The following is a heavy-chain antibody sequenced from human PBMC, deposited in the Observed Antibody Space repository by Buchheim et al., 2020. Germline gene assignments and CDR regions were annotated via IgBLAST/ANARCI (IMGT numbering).Heavy chain of an antibody. Sequence: QLQLQESGPGLVKPSETLSLTCTVSGGSISSNTYHWGWIRRPPGKGLEWIGSVYYSATTYYSTSLKSRVTLSVDSPKNQFSLKLTSVTAADTAVYYCASIGAYIYGSNWGFFDSWGPGAL. CDR1: GGSISSNTYH. D-gene: IGHD5-18*01. CDR2: VYYSATT. J-gene: IGHJ4*02. CDR3: ASIGAYIYGSNWGFFDS. V-gene: IGHV4-39*07.